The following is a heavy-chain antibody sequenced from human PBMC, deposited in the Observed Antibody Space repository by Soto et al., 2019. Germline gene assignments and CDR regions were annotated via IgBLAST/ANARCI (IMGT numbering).Heavy chain of an antibody. J-gene: IGHJ4*02. CDR1: GLNFDDYA. CDR3: ARALDFWSAYFDY. V-gene: IGHV3-30-3*01. D-gene: IGHD3-3*01. Sequence: GGSLRLSCAASGLNFDDYAMHWVRQAPGKGLEWVAVISYDGIYKYYADSVKGRFTISRDNSKNTLYLQMNSLRTEDTAVYYCARALDFWSAYFDYWGQGSLVTVSS. CDR2: ISYDGIYK.